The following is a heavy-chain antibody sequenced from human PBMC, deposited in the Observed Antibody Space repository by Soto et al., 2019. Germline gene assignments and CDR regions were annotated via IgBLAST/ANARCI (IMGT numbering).Heavy chain of an antibody. Sequence: QVQLVESGGGVVQPGRSLRLSCAASGFTFSSYAMHWVRQAPGKGLEWVAVISYDGSNKYYADSVKGRFTISRDNSKNTLYLQLNSLRAEDTAVYYCARDPLVKQLVGGYFDYWGQGTLVTVSS. CDR1: GFTFSSYA. V-gene: IGHV3-30-3*01. J-gene: IGHJ4*02. CDR3: ARDPLVKQLVGGYFDY. D-gene: IGHD6-6*01. CDR2: ISYDGSNK.